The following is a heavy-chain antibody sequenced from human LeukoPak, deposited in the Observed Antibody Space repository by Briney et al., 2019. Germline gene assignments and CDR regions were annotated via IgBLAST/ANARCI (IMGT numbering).Heavy chain of an antibody. CDR2: APHDGTSP. V-gene: IGHV3-30*18. CDR3: AKDSWAGVLRYFDWSMGGAFDI. CDR1: GFTFNSHH. Sequence: GRSLRLSCAVSGFTFNSHHMHWVRQAPNKVLDWVAVAPHDGTSPSHAASVNGRFTISRDNSKNTLYLQMNSLRAEDTAVYYCAKDSWAGVLRYFDWSMGGAFDIWGQGTMVTVSS. J-gene: IGHJ3*02. D-gene: IGHD3-9*01.